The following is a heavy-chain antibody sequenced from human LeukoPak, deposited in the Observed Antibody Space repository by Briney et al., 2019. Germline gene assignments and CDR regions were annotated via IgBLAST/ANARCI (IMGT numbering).Heavy chain of an antibody. D-gene: IGHD3-22*01. CDR3: AREDSSGYLGY. CDR1: GGSINNYY. Sequence: SETLSLTCTVSGGSINNYYWNWIRQPPGKGLEWIGYIYYSGSTNYNPSLKSRVTISVDTSKNQFSLKLTSLTAADTAVYYCAREDSSGYLGYWGQGTLVTVSS. CDR2: IYYSGST. V-gene: IGHV4-59*01. J-gene: IGHJ4*02.